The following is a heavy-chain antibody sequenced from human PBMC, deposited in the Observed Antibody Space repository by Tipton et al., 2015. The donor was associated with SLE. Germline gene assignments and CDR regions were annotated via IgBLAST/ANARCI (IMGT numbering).Heavy chain of an antibody. CDR2: FHHKGSS. D-gene: IGHD6-19*01. CDR3: ARDETTFAVAGTFDY. CDR1: GYSISSGYY. Sequence: TLSLTCSVTGYSISSGYYWGWIRQPPGRGLEWIGSFHHKGSSYYSPSLGSRVTISGDTSRNQFSLTLSSVTAADTAVYYCARDETTFAVAGTFDYWGQGILVTVSS. V-gene: IGHV4-38-2*02. J-gene: IGHJ4*02.